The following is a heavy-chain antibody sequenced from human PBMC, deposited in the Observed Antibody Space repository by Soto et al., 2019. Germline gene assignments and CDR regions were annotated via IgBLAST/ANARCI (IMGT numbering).Heavy chain of an antibody. D-gene: IGHD5-18*01. J-gene: IGHJ2*01. CDR3: VKEYLGYSYGTTPWYFDL. CDR1: GFTFSSYA. CDR2: ISSNGGST. V-gene: IGHV3-64D*06. Sequence: PGGSLRLSCSASGFTFSSYAMHWVRQAPGKGLEYVSAISSNGGSTYYADSVKGRFTISRDNSKNTLYLQMSSLRAEDTAVYYCVKEYLGYSYGTTPWYFDLWGRGTLVTVSS.